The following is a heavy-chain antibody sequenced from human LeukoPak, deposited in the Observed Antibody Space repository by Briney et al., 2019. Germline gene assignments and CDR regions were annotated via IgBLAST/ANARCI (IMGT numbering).Heavy chain of an antibody. D-gene: IGHD2-15*01. J-gene: IGHJ4*02. CDR2: IYYSGST. V-gene: IGHV4-30-4*08. CDR3: ATYCSGGSCKLAYYFDY. CDR1: GGSIRSRNYY. Sequence: PSETLSLTCTVSGGSIRSRNYYWSWIRQPPGKGLEWIGYIYYSGSTYYNPSLKSRVTISVDTSKNQFSLKLSSVTAADTAVYYCATYCSGGSCKLAYYFDYWGQGTLVTVSS.